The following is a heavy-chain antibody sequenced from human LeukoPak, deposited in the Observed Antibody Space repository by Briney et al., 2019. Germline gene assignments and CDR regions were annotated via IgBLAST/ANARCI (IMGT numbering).Heavy chain of an antibody. CDR1: GFTFSSYW. J-gene: IGHJ4*02. CDR3: AKGSYGSGSSYVNY. V-gene: IGHV3-7*01. D-gene: IGHD3-10*01. CDR2: IKQDGSEK. Sequence: GGSLRLSCAASGFTFSSYWMSWVRQAPGKGLEWVANIKQDGSEKYYVDSVKGRFTISRDNAKNSLYLQMNSLRAEDTAVYYCAKGSYGSGSSYVNYWGQGTLVTVSS.